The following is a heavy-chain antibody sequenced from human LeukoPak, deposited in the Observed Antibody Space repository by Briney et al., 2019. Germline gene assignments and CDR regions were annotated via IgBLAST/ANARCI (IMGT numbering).Heavy chain of an antibody. Sequence: GGSLRLSCAASGFTFSRSWMTWVRQAPGKGLEWVANIKDDGREKYYVDSVKGRFTISRDNAKSSLYLQMNSLRAEDTAVYYCARMAVDRPPVNRTYLDYWGQGTLVTVSS. CDR1: GFTFSRSW. CDR3: ARMAVDRPPVNRTYLDY. V-gene: IGHV3-7*01. J-gene: IGHJ4*02. D-gene: IGHD5-12*01. CDR2: IKDDGREK.